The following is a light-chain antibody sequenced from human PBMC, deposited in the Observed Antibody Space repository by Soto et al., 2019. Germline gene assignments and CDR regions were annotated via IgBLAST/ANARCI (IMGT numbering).Light chain of an antibody. CDR1: QNINTY. V-gene: IGKV1-39*01. CDR2: HAS. J-gene: IGKJ4*01. CDR3: QQSSRMPP. Sequence: DIQLTQSPSSLSASVGDRVTITCRSSQNINTYLNWYQQRPGEPPKLLIYHASSLKSGVPSRFSGSASGTAFTLTISSLQPEDFGTYYCQQSSRMPPFGGGNKLDIK.